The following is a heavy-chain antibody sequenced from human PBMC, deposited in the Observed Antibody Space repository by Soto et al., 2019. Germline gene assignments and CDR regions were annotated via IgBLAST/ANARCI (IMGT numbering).Heavy chain of an antibody. CDR3: ATEGGYPGSNFYGAY. CDR2: IKGSRAGRTT. CDR1: GFTFTKAY. Sequence: EVQLVESGGGLVEPGGSIRLSCVASGFTFTKAYMTWVRQAPGKGLEWVGRIKGSRAGRTTDYATSVKGRFTISRDDSKNTLYLQMNSLKTEDTSVYYCATEGGYPGSNFYGAYWGQGTLVTVSS. V-gene: IGHV3-15*01. J-gene: IGHJ4*02. D-gene: IGHD1-26*01.